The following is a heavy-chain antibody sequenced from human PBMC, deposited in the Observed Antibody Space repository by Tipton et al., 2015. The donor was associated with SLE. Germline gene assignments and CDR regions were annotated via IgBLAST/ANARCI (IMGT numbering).Heavy chain of an antibody. CDR3: ARLNTVTIRDAFDI. J-gene: IGHJ3*02. Sequence: LRLSCTVSGGSISSLYWSWIRQPPGQGLEWIGYMYHSGSTKYNPSLKSRVSISVDTSKNQFSLKLSSVTAADTALYYCARLNTVTIRDAFDIWGQGTLVTVSS. V-gene: IGHV4-59*11. D-gene: IGHD4-17*01. CDR1: GGSISSLY. CDR2: MYHSGST.